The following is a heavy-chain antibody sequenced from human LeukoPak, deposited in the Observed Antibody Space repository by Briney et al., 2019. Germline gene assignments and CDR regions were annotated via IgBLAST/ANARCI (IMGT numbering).Heavy chain of an antibody. J-gene: IGHJ4*02. V-gene: IGHV3-NL1*01. D-gene: IGHD1-26*01. Sequence: GRSLRLSCAASGFTFSSYGMHWVRQAPGKGLEWVSVIYSGGSTYYADSVKGRFTISRDNSKNTLYLQMNSLRAEDTAVYYCARGELYFDYWGQGTLVTVSS. CDR3: ARGELYFDY. CDR1: GFTFSSYG. CDR2: IYSGGST.